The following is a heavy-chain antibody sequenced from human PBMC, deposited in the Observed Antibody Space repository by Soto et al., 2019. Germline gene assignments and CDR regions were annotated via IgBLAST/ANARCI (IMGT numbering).Heavy chain of an antibody. J-gene: IGHJ6*02. V-gene: IGHV1-69*01. CDR2: IIPIFGTA. CDR3: AKTTYYDFWSGYYSGKDYYGMDV. CDR1: GGTFSSYA. D-gene: IGHD3-3*01. Sequence: QVQLVQSGAEVKKPGSSVKVSCKASGGTFSSYAISWVRQAPGQGLEWMGGIIPIFGTANYAQKFQGRVTITADESTSTAYMELRSLRSEDTAVYYCAKTTYYDFWSGYYSGKDYYGMDVLGQGTTVTVSS.